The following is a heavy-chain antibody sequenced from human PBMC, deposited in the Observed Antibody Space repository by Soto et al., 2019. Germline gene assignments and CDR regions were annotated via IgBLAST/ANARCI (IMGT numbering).Heavy chain of an antibody. CDR1: GFTFSSYA. Sequence: GGSLRLSCAASGFTFSSYATSWVRQAPGKGLEWVSAISGSGDSTYYADSVNGRFTISRDSSKNTLYLQMNSLRAEDTAVYYCAKFYYGSGGYFDYWGQGTLVTVSS. D-gene: IGHD3-10*01. V-gene: IGHV3-23*01. J-gene: IGHJ4*02. CDR3: AKFYYGSGGYFDY. CDR2: ISGSGDST.